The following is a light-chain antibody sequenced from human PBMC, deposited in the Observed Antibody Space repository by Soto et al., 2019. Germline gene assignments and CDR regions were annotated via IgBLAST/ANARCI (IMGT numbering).Light chain of an antibody. CDR2: DAS. V-gene: IGKV3-20*01. J-gene: IGKJ4*01. Sequence: EIVLTQSPGTLSLSPGESATLSCRASQNVARNYLAWFQQRPGQAPRLLIYDASTRATGIPDRFSGSGSGTDFTLTISRLEPEDFAVYFCQQYATSPLAFGGGTKVDIK. CDR1: QNVARNY. CDR3: QQYATSPLA.